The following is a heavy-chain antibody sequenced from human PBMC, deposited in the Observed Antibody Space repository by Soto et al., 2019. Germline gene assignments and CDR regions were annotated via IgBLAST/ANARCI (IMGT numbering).Heavy chain of an antibody. CDR3: AKSSSGYDVLYFYYYYYYGMDV. J-gene: IGHJ6*02. D-gene: IGHD5-12*01. CDR2: ISGSGGST. V-gene: IGHV3-23*01. Sequence: GGSLRLSCAASGFTFSSYAMSWVRQAPGKGLEWVSAISGSGGSTYYADSVKGRFTISRDNSKNTLYLQMSSLRAEDTAVYYWAKSSSGYDVLYFYYYYYYGMDVWGQGTTVPVSS. CDR1: GFTFSSYA.